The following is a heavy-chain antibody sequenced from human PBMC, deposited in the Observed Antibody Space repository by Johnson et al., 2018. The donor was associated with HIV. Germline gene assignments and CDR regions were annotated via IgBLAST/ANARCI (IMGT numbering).Heavy chain of an antibody. CDR3: ARSRAAYYYDSSGYYSAFDI. CDR1: GFTFSSYA. J-gene: IGHJ3*02. Sequence: QAQLVESGGGVVQPGRSLRLSCAASGFTFSSYAMHWVRQAPGKGLEWVAVISYDGSNKYYADSVKCRFTISREHSKKTLYLQMNSLRAEDTAVYYCARSRAAYYYDSSGYYSAFDIWGQGTMVTVSS. V-gene: IGHV3-30-3*01. CDR2: ISYDGSNK. D-gene: IGHD3-22*01.